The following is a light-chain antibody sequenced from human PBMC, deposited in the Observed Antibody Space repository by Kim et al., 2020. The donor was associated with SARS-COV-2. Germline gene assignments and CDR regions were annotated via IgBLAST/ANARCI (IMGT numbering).Light chain of an antibody. CDR2: DTS. Sequence: QAVVTQEPSLTVSPGGTVTLTCDSSTGSVTSSRFPFWFQQKPGQAPRTLIYDTSNRHSWTPARFSGSLLGGKAALTLSGAQPEDEAAYYCLLYYGGTWVFGGGTQLTVL. CDR3: LLYYGGTWV. CDR1: TGSVTSSRF. V-gene: IGLV7-46*01. J-gene: IGLJ3*02.